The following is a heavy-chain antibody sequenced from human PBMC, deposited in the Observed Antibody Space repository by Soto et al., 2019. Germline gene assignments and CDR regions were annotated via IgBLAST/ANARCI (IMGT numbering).Heavy chain of an antibody. D-gene: IGHD3-10*01. V-gene: IGHV1-3*01. CDR3: ARGWFGEGWFDP. CDR1: GYTFTSYA. J-gene: IGHJ5*02. Sequence: ASVKVSCKASGYTFTSYAMHWLRQAPGQRPEWMGWINAGNGNTKYSQKFQGRVTITRDTSASTAYMELSSLRSEDTAVYYCARGWFGEGWFDPWGQGTLVTVSS. CDR2: INAGNGNT.